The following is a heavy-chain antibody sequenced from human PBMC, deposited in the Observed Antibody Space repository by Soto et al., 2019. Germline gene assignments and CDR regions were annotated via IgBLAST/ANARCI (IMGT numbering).Heavy chain of an antibody. D-gene: IGHD3-22*01. J-gene: IGHJ4*02. Sequence: ASVKVSCKVSGYTLTELSMHWVRQAPGKGLEWMGGFDPEDGETMYAQKFQGRVTMTEDTSTDTAYMELSSLRSEDTAVYYCATRIKYYYDNSGYGGFYYFDYWCQGTLVTVSS. CDR1: GYTLTELS. CDR3: ATRIKYYYDNSGYGGFYYFDY. V-gene: IGHV1-24*01. CDR2: FDPEDGET.